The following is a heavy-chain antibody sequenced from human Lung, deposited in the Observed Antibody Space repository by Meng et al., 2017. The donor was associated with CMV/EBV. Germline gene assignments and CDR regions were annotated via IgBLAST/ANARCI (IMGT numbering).Heavy chain of an antibody. V-gene: IGHV4-38-2*01. CDR3: VRHIIVVPARGYGVDV. CDR2: CDSGDT. J-gene: IGHJ6*02. Sequence: SETLSLTCHVSGHSISSDYFWGWVRQSPGTGLEWVGICDSGDTFYNPSLKSRVAISVDTSANQFSLTLRSVTAADTAVYYCVRHIIVVPARGYGVDVWGQGTRVTV. CDR1: GHSISSDYF. D-gene: IGHD2-2*01.